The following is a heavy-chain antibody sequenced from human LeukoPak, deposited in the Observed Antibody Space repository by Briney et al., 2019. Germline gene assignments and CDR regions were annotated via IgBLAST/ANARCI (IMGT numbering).Heavy chain of an antibody. V-gene: IGHV3-74*01. CDR2: INSDGSST. J-gene: IGHJ6*02. CDR1: GFTFSRYW. Sequence: GGSLRLSCAASGFTFSRYWMHWVRQAPGKGVEWVSRINSDGSSTTYADSVKGRFTISRDNAKNTLNLQMNSLRAEDTAVYFCARPYNDILNGRYFYYYDMGVWGQGTTVTVSS. D-gene: IGHD3-9*01. CDR3: ARPYNDILNGRYFYYYDMGV.